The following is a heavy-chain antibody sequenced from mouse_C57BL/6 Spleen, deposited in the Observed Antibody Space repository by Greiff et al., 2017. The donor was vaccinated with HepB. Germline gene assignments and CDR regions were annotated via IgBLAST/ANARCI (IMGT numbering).Heavy chain of an antibody. J-gene: IGHJ4*01. Sequence: EVKLQESGGGLVKPGGSLKLSCAASGFTFSDYGMHWVRQAPEKGLEWVAYISSGSSTIYYADTVKGRFTISRDNAKNTLFLQMTSLRSEDTAMYYCARREFITTVVATSYYAMDYWGQGTSVTVSS. CDR1: GFTFSDYG. D-gene: IGHD1-1*01. CDR3: ARREFITTVVATSYYAMDY. CDR2: ISSGSSTI. V-gene: IGHV5-17*01.